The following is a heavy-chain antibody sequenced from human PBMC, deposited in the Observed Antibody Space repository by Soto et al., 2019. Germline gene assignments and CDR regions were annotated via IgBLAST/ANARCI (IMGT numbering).Heavy chain of an antibody. V-gene: IGHV3-23*01. CDR3: AKDRHCSSTSCPFDY. CDR1: GFTFSSYA. Sequence: GGSLRLSCAASGFTFSSYAMSWVRQAPGKGLEWVSAISGSGGSTYYADSVKGRFTISRDNSKNTLYLQMNSLRAEDTAVYYCAKDRHCSSTSCPFDYWGQGTLVTVSS. D-gene: IGHD2-2*01. J-gene: IGHJ4*02. CDR2: ISGSGGST.